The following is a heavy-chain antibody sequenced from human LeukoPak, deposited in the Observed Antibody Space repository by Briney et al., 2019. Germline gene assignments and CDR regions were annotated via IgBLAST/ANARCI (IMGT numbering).Heavy chain of an antibody. Sequence: GGSLRLSCEASGFTFSAYAMTWVRQASGKGLEWVSSIGSDNKPHYSESVKGRFAISRDNSKSMLFLQLNSLRAEDTALYYCARDLHYNVAMDVWGQGTTVTVSS. D-gene: IGHD5-24*01. CDR2: IGSDNKP. CDR3: ARDLHYNVAMDV. CDR1: GFTFSAYA. J-gene: IGHJ6*02. V-gene: IGHV3-23*01.